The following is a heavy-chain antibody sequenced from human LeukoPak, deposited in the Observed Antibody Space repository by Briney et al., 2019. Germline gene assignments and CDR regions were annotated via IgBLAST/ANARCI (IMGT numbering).Heavy chain of an antibody. CDR2: ISGGGSTT. Sequence: GGSLRLSCAASGFTFTSFAMTWVRQAPGKGLEWVSAISGGGSTTYYADSVKGRFTISRDNSKNTLYLQMNSLRAEDTAVYYCAKDPTYYYGSGTYYGEGFWGQGTLVTVSS. J-gene: IGHJ4*02. D-gene: IGHD3-10*01. V-gene: IGHV3-23*01. CDR3: AKDPTYYYGSGTYYGEGF. CDR1: GFTFTSFA.